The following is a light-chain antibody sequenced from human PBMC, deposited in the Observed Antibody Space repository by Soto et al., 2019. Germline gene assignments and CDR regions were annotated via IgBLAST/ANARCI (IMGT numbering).Light chain of an antibody. J-gene: IGKJ3*01. CDR3: QQSYSTPFT. CDR2: AAS. CDR1: QSISNY. V-gene: IGKV1-39*01. Sequence: DIQMTQSPSSLSASVGDRVTITCRASQSISNYLNWYQQKPGKAPNLLIYAASSLQSGVPSRFRGSGSGTDFTLTISSLQPEDFATFYCQQSYSTPFTFGPGTKVDIK.